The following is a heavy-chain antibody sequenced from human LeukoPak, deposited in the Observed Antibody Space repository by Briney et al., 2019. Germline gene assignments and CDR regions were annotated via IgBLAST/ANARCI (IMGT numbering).Heavy chain of an antibody. V-gene: IGHV3-30*04. J-gene: IGHJ5*02. Sequence: GGSLRLSCAASGFTFSSYAMHWVRQAPGKGLEWVAVISYDGSNKYYADSVKGRFTISRDNSKNTLYLQMNSLRAEDTAVYYCARNGLLWFGELFSSWFDPWGQGTLVTVSS. CDR2: ISYDGSNK. CDR1: GFTFSSYA. D-gene: IGHD3-10*01. CDR3: ARNGLLWFGELFSSWFDP.